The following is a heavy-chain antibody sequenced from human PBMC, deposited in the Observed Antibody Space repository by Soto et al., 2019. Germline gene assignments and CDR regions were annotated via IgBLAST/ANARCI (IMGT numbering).Heavy chain of an antibody. J-gene: IGHJ4*02. CDR1: GYLISSGYY. V-gene: IGHV4-38-2*02. CDR2: IDYSGRT. CDR3: ARDLSSGYDSYYFAY. Sequence: SETLSLTCSASGYLISSGYYWGWVRQTPGKGLEWLGSIDYSGRTYYSPSLKSRVSTSVDLSKNQFSLKLRSVTAADTAVYFCARDLSSGYDSYYFAYWRQVPLVTFS. D-gene: IGHD3-22*01.